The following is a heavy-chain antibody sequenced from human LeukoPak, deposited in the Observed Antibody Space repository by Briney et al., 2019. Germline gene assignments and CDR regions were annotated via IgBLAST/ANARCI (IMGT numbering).Heavy chain of an antibody. D-gene: IGHD3-10*01. Sequence: NPSETLSLTCAVSGDSISSSNWWSWVRQSPVKGLEWIAEIHHSGSTNCNPSLKSRVTISVDKSQNQFSLQLSSVTAADTAVYYCARVGVRGVITSFDFWGQGTLVTVSS. CDR3: ARVGVRGVITSFDF. V-gene: IGHV4-4*02. CDR2: IHHSGST. CDR1: GDSISSSNW. J-gene: IGHJ4*02.